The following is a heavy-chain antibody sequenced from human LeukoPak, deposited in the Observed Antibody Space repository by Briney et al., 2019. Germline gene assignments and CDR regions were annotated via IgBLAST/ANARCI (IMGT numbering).Heavy chain of an antibody. CDR3: ANEIRPNDY. CDR1: GFSFSSHA. CDR2: ISISGDDT. D-gene: IGHD4-17*01. V-gene: IGHV3-23*01. J-gene: IGHJ4*02. Sequence: GGSLRLSCATSGFSFSSHAMTWVRQAPGKGLEWLSAISISGDDTYYADSVKGRFTISRDNSKNTLYLQMNSLSADDTAMYYCANEIRPNDYWGQGTLFTVSS.